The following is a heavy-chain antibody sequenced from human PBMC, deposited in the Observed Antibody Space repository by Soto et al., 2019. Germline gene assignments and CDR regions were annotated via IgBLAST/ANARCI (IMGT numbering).Heavy chain of an antibody. D-gene: IGHD3-10*01. CDR3: AKDQRYYYGSGSYPLHDY. J-gene: IGHJ4*02. Sequence: GGSLRLSCAASGSTFSSYSMNWVRQAPGKGLEWVSAISGSGGSTYYADSVKGRFTISRDNSKNTLYLQMNSLRAEDTAVYYCAKDQRYYYGSGSYPLHDYWGQGTLVTVSS. CDR1: GSTFSSYS. V-gene: IGHV3-23*01. CDR2: ISGSGGST.